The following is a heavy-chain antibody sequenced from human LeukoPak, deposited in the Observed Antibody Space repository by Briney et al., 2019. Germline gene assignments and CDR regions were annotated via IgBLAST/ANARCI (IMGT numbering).Heavy chain of an antibody. CDR1: GFTLSSYS. CDR2: ISSSSSTI. D-gene: IGHD6-19*01. CDR3: ATTYSSVWYYFDY. Sequence: GGSLRLSCAASGFTLSSYSMNWVRQAPEKRLEWVSYISSSSSTIYYADSVKGRFTISRDNAKNSLYLQMNSLRAEDTAVYYCATTYSSVWYYFDYWGQGTLVTVSS. J-gene: IGHJ4*02. V-gene: IGHV3-48*01.